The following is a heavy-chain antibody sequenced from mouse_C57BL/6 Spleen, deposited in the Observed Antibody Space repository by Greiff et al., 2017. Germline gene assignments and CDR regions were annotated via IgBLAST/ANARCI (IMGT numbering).Heavy chain of an antibody. CDR3: ARRASGYGNYEGFAY. J-gene: IGHJ3*01. D-gene: IGHD2-1*01. CDR1: GYTFTSYW. Sequence: VKLQQPGAELVKPGASVKMSCKASGYTFTSYWITWVKQRPGQGLEWIGDIYPGSGSTNYNEKFKSKATLTVDTSSSTAYMQLSSLTSEDSAVYYCARRASGYGNYEGFAYWGQGTLVTVSA. V-gene: IGHV1-55*01. CDR2: IYPGSGST.